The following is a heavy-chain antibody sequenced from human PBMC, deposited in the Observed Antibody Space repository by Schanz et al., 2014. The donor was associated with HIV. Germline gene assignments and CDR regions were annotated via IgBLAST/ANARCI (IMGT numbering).Heavy chain of an antibody. CDR3: AKDRNHYDSRYRGKGNYYYYYGMDV. V-gene: IGHV3-30*18. CDR1: GFTFDNYG. Sequence: QVQLVESGGGVVQPGRSLRLSCVASGFTFDNYGMHWVRQAPGKGLEWVAVMSYDGIRKNYADSVKGRFTISRDNSKNTLNLQMKSLRAEDTAVYYCAKDRNHYDSRYRGKGNYYYYYGMDVWGQGTTVTVSS. J-gene: IGHJ6*02. D-gene: IGHD3-22*01. CDR2: MSYDGIRK.